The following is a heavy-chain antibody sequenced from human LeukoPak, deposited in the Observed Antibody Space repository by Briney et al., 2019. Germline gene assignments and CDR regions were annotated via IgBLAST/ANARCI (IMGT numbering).Heavy chain of an antibody. V-gene: IGHV4-4*07. J-gene: IGHJ4*02. D-gene: IGHD6-19*01. Sequence: SETLSLTCTVSGGSINNYYWSWIRQPAGKGLEWIGRVYSSGNIDYNPSLKSRVTMSVDTSKNQFSPNLSSVTAADTAVYYCARWMGSGFDYWGQGTLVSVSS. CDR3: ARWMGSGFDY. CDR1: GGSINNYY. CDR2: VYSSGNI.